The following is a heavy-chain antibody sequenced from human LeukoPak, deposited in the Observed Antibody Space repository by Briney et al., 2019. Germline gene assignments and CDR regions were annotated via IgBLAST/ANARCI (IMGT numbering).Heavy chain of an antibody. Sequence: PSETLSLTCTVSGGSISSSSYYWGWIRQPPGKGLEWIGSIYYSGSTYYNPSLKSRVTISVDTSKNQFSLKLSSVTAADTAIYYCARGLLYYYFYYIDVWDKGTTVTVSS. D-gene: IGHD1-26*01. V-gene: IGHV4-39*07. CDR1: GGSISSSSYY. CDR2: IYYSGST. J-gene: IGHJ6*03. CDR3: ARGLLYYYFYYIDV.